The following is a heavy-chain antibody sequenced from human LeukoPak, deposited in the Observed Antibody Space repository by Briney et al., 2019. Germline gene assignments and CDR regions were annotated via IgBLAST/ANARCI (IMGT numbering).Heavy chain of an antibody. Sequence: PSETLSLTCTVSGGSISSYYWSWIRQPAGKGLEWIGCIYTSGSTNYNPSLKSRVTMSVDTSKNQFSLKLSSVTAADTAVYYCARVLRITIFGVVSSYFDYWGQGTLVTVSS. CDR2: IYTSGST. CDR3: ARVLRITIFGVVSSYFDY. V-gene: IGHV4-4*07. D-gene: IGHD3-3*01. J-gene: IGHJ4*02. CDR1: GGSISSYY.